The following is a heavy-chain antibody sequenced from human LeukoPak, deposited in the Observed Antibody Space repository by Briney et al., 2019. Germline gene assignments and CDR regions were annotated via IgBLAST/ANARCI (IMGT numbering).Heavy chain of an antibody. Sequence: SVKVSCKASGYTFTSYGISWVRQAPGQGLEWMGGIIPIFGTANYAQKFQGRVTITADKSTSTAYMELSSLRSEDTAVYYCARTEAYYDILTGYYRGPYYYYMDVWGKGTTVTVSS. CDR1: GYTFTSYG. D-gene: IGHD3-9*01. J-gene: IGHJ6*03. CDR2: IIPIFGTA. V-gene: IGHV1-69*06. CDR3: ARTEAYYDILTGYYRGPYYYYMDV.